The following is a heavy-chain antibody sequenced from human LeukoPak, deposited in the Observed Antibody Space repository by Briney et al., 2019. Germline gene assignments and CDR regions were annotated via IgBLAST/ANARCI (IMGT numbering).Heavy chain of an antibody. CDR3: AKDPRSSWYWEVFAFDN. CDR2: ISGSGGST. J-gene: IGHJ4*02. CDR1: GFTFSSYA. V-gene: IGHV3-23*01. Sequence: PGGSLRLSCAASGFTFSSYAMSWVRQAPGKGLEWVSAISGSGGSTYYADSVKGRFTISRDNSKNTLYLQMNSLRAEDTAVYYCAKDPRSSWYWEVFAFDNWGQGTLVTVSS. D-gene: IGHD6-13*01.